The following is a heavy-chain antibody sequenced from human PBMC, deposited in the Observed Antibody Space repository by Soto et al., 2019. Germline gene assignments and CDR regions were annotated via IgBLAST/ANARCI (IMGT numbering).Heavy chain of an antibody. CDR1: GYTFTSYG. CDR2: ISAYNGNT. J-gene: IGHJ4*02. V-gene: IGHV1-18*04. Sequence: ASVKVSCKASGYTFTSYGISWVRQAPGQGLEWMGWISAYNGNTNYAQRLQGRVTMTTDTSTSTAYMELRSLRSDDTAVYYCARNSIAVAGIPYFDYWGQGTLVTVSS. CDR3: ARNSIAVAGIPYFDY. D-gene: IGHD6-19*01.